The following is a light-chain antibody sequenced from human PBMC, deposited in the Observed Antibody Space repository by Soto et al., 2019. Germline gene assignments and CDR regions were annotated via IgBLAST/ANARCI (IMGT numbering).Light chain of an antibody. Sequence: QSVLTQPPSASGTPGQRVTVSCSGRSSNIGSNTVNWYQHLPGTAPKLLMFNNDQRPSGVPDRISGSKSGTSASLAISGLQSEDEADYYCAAWDDSLNGVIFGGGTKGTVL. CDR2: NND. CDR3: AAWDDSLNGVI. J-gene: IGLJ2*01. CDR1: SSNIGSNT. V-gene: IGLV1-44*01.